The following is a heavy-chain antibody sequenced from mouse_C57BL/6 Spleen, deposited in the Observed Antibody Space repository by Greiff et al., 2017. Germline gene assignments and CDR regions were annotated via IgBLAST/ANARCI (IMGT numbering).Heavy chain of an antibody. CDR2: IDPEDGET. Sequence: EVPRVESGAELVKPGASVKLSCTASGFNFKDYYMHWVKQRPEQGLEWIGRIDPEDGETKSAQKFQGKATITADTSSNTAYLQLSILTSEDTAVYYYSSCNGYYEYFDVWGTGTTVTVSS. CDR1: GFNFKDYY. CDR3: SSCNGYYEYFDV. D-gene: IGHD2-3*01. V-gene: IGHV14-2*01. J-gene: IGHJ1*03.